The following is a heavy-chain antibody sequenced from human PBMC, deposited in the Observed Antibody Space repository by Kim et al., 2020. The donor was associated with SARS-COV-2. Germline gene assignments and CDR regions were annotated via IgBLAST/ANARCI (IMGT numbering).Heavy chain of an antibody. CDR1: GGTFSSYA. D-gene: IGHD5-12*01. J-gene: IGHJ4*02. Sequence: SVKVSCKASGGTFSSYAISWVRQAPGQGLEWMGGIIPIFGTANYAQKFQGRVTITADESTSTAYMELSSLRSEDTAVYYCATARRVVWGRLPSWGQGTLVTVSS. V-gene: IGHV1-69*13. CDR2: IIPIFGTA. CDR3: ATARRVVWGRLPS.